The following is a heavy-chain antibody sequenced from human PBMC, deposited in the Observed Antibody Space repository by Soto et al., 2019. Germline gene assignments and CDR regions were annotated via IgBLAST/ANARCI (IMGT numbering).Heavy chain of an antibody. CDR2: IIPIFGTA. CDR3: ARGGDYYDSSGYPFAY. Sequence: QVQLVQSGAEVKKPGSSVKVSCKASGGTFSSYAISWVRQAPGQGLEWVGGIIPIFGTANYAQKFQGRVTITEDESTSTAYMELSSLRSEDTAVYYCARGGDYYDSSGYPFAYWGQGTLVTVSS. J-gene: IGHJ4*02. D-gene: IGHD3-22*01. V-gene: IGHV1-69*12. CDR1: GGTFSSYA.